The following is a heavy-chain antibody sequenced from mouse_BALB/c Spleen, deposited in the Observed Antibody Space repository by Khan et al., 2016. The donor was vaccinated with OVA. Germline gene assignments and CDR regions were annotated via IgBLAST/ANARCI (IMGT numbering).Heavy chain of an antibody. CDR2: IDPTNGDT. CDR1: GFNITDYY. V-gene: IGHV14-4*02. CDR3: NAGYFDY. J-gene: IGHJ2*01. Sequence: EVQLQQSGAELVRSGASVKLSCTASGFNITDYYMHWVKQRPEQGLEWIGWIDPTNGDTDYAPKFQGKATMTADTSSNTAYLLLSSLTSEDTAVYYCNAGYFDYWGQGTTLTVSS.